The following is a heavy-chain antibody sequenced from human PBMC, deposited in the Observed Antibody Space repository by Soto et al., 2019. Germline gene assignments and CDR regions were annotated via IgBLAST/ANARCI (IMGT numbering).Heavy chain of an antibody. CDR1: GGSISSYY. V-gene: IGHV4-59*01. CDR2: IYYSGST. Sequence: PSETLSLTCTVSGGSISSYYWSWIRQPPGKGLEWIGYIYYSGSTNYNPSLKSRVTISVDTSKNQFSLKLSSVTAADTAVYYCARDDYWGQGTLVTVSS. CDR3: ARDDY. J-gene: IGHJ4*02.